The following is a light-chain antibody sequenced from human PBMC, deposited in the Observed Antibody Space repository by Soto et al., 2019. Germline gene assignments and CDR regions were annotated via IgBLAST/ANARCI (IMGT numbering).Light chain of an antibody. CDR3: QQYDDLPWT. Sequence: DIQMTQSPSSLSASVGDRVTITWQASQDISDHLNWYQHIPGKAPRLLMYDASSLEAGVPLRFRGSGSGTEFTFTIVSLQPEDIATYYCQQYDDLPWTFGQGTKVEIK. J-gene: IGKJ1*01. CDR2: DAS. CDR1: QDISDH. V-gene: IGKV1-33*01.